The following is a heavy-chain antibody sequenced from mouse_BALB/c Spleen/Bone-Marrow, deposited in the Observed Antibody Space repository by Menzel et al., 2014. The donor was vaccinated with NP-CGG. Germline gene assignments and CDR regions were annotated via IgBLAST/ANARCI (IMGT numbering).Heavy chain of an antibody. CDR3: ARGIYYDSTWFAY. D-gene: IGHD2-4*01. V-gene: IGHV1-67*01. Sequence: VQLQQSGPELVRPGVSVKISCKGSGYTFTDYAMHWVKQRHAKSLEWIGVISTYSGNTNYNQKFKGKATMTVDKSSSTAYMELARLTSEDSAIYYCARGIYYDSTWFAYWGQGTLVTVSA. J-gene: IGHJ3*01. CDR1: GYTFTDYA. CDR2: ISTYSGNT.